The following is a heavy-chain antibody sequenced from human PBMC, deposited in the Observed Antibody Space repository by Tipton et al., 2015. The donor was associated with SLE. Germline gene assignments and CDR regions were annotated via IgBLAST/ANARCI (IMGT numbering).Heavy chain of an antibody. V-gene: IGHV4-38-2*02. Sequence: TLSLTCTVSGYSISRGYYWAWIRQSPGKGLEWIGTTYYSGDSYYTPSLKSRVTLSKDTSKNQFSLNLTSVTGADTAVYYCARSPAYWYFDLWGRGTLVTVSS. J-gene: IGHJ2*01. CDR3: ARSPAYWYFDL. CDR2: TYYSGDS. CDR1: GYSISRGYY.